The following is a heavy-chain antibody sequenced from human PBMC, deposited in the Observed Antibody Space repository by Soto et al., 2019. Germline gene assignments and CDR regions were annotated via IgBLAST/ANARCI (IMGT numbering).Heavy chain of an antibody. D-gene: IGHD6-19*01. J-gene: IGHJ4*02. CDR2: IKQDGSEK. V-gene: IGHV3-7*01. CDR3: ARAGSVWTMTLDY. Sequence: PGGSLRLSCAASGFTVSSYWMSWVRQAPGKGLEWVANIKQDGSEKYYVDSVKGRFTISRDNAKNSLYLQMNSLRAEDTAVYYCARAGSVWTMTLDYWSKGTLVTVSS. CDR1: GFTVSSYW.